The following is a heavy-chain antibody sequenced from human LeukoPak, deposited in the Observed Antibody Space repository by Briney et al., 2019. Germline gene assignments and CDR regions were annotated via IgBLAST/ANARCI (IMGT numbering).Heavy chain of an antibody. CDR1: GYTFTGYY. CDR3: ARDSVVVVPAALNSYYYYGMDV. J-gene: IGHJ6*02. D-gene: IGHD2-2*01. CDR2: INPNSGGT. V-gene: IGHV1-2*02. Sequence: ASVKVSCKASGYTFTGYYMHWVRQAPGQELEWMGWINPNSGGTNYAQKFQGRVTMTRDTSISTAYMELSRLRSDDTAVYYCARDSVVVVPAALNSYYYYGMDVWGQGTTVTVSS.